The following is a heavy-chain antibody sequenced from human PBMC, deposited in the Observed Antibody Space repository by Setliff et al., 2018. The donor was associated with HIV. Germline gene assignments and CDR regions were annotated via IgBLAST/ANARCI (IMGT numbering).Heavy chain of an antibody. D-gene: IGHD3-16*01. V-gene: IGHV4-31*03. CDR1: GDSVTSGGYF. CDR3: ARGGRKDLTDN. J-gene: IGHJ4*02. CDR2: IYKNGDT. Sequence: SETLSLTCTASGDSVTSGGYFWIWIRQHPGQGLEWMGYIYKNGDTYYNLSLKSRMTISLDTSKNQFFLKLNSVTAADTAVYYCARGGRKDLTDNWGQGTLVTVSS.